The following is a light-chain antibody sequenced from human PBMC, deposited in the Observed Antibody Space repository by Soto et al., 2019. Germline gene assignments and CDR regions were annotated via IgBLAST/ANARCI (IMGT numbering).Light chain of an antibody. V-gene: IGKV2-30*02. CDR1: QSLVRSDGNTF. J-gene: IGKJ1*01. Sequence: DVVMTQSPLSLAVTLGQPAIISCRSSQSLVRSDGNTFLHWFQQRPGQSPRRLIHRVSERESGVPDRFSGSGSGTDFTLEISRVEAEDVGVYYCMQGSHWPPWTFGQGTKVEIQ. CDR3: MQGSHWPPWT. CDR2: RVS.